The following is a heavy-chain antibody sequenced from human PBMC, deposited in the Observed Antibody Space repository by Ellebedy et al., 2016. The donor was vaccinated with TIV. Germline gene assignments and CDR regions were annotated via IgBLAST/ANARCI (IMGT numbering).Heavy chain of an antibody. J-gene: IGHJ5*02. CDR3: ARVAGWWFDP. Sequence: GSLRLXXTVSGGSISSYYWSWIRQPPGKGLEWIGYIYYSGSTNYNPSLKSRVTISVDTSKNQFSLKLSSVTAADTAVYYCARVAGWWFDPWGQGTLVTVSS. CDR2: IYYSGST. D-gene: IGHD2-15*01. V-gene: IGHV4-59*01. CDR1: GGSISSYY.